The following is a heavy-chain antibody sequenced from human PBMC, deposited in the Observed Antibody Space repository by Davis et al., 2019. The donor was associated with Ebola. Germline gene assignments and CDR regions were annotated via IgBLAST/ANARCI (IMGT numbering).Heavy chain of an antibody. CDR1: GGTFSSYA. CDR2: IIPILDIA. Sequence: AASVKVSCKASGGTFSSYAISWVRQAPGQGLEWMGRIIPILDIANYAQKFQGRVTITADESTGTAYMELSSLRSEDTAVYYCARAPTVTTGKYYYYYGMDVWGQGTTVTVSS. V-gene: IGHV1-69*04. CDR3: ARAPTVTTGKYYYYYGMDV. J-gene: IGHJ6*02. D-gene: IGHD4-17*01.